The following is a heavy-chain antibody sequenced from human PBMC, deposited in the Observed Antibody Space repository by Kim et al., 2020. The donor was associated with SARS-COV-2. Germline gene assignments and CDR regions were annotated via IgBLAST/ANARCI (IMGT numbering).Heavy chain of an antibody. J-gene: IGHJ4*02. Sequence: SETLSLTCNVSGGSISSSSYYWGWIRQPPGKGLEWIGSIYYSGSTYYNPSLKSRVTISVDTSKNQFSLKLSSVTAADTAVYYCARGAVVVAATIAPSDFDYWGQGTLVTVSS. D-gene: IGHD2-15*01. CDR1: GGSISSSSYY. V-gene: IGHV4-39*01. CDR3: ARGAVVVAATIAPSDFDY. CDR2: IYYSGST.